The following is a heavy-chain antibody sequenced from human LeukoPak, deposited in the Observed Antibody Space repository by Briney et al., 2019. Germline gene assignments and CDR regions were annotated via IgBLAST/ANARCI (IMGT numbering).Heavy chain of an antibody. CDR1: GFTFSSYG. Sequence: GGSLRLSCAASGFTFSSYGMHWVRQAPGKGLEWVAFIRYDGSNKYYADSVKGRFTISRDNSKNTLYLQMNSLRAEDTAVYYCAKNYDSSGYYYYFDYWGQGTLVTVSS. CDR3: AKNYDSSGYYYYFDY. CDR2: IRYDGSNK. D-gene: IGHD3-22*01. V-gene: IGHV3-30*02. J-gene: IGHJ4*02.